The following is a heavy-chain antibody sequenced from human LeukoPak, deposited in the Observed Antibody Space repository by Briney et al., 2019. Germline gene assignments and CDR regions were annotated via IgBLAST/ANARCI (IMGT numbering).Heavy chain of an antibody. D-gene: IGHD6-19*01. CDR3: AKSLSGSGWHGGLGY. J-gene: IGHJ4*02. Sequence: GGSLRLSCAASGFTFSSYAMSWVRQAPGKGLEWVSAISGCGGSTYYADSVKRRCTISRENSNNTLYLQMNSLRAEDTAVYYCAKSLSGSGWHGGLGYWGQGTLVTVSS. CDR1: GFTFSSYA. CDR2: ISGCGGST. V-gene: IGHV3-23*01.